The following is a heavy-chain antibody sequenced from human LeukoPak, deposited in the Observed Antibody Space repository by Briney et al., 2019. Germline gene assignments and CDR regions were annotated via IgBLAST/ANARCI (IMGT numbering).Heavy chain of an antibody. Sequence: GGSLRLSCAASGFTFSSYAMNWVRQAPGKGLEWVSAISGSGGSTYYADSVKGRFTISRNNSKNTLYLQMNSLRAEDTAVYYCAKVKTTVLDYFDYWGQGTLVTVSS. D-gene: IGHD4-11*01. CDR2: ISGSGGST. CDR1: GFTFSSYA. CDR3: AKVKTTVLDYFDY. V-gene: IGHV3-23*01. J-gene: IGHJ4*02.